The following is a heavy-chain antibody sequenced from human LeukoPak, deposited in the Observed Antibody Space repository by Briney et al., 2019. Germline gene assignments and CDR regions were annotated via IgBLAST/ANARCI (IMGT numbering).Heavy chain of an antibody. J-gene: IGHJ4*02. CDR3: ARGARGFDY. CDR1: GFTFSSHD. V-gene: IGHV3-48*03. D-gene: IGHD3-10*01. Sequence: PGGSLRLSCAASGFTFSSHDMNWFRQAPGKGLEWISHISDSGSIYYADSVKGRFTISRDNARNSLYLQMHSLRAEDTAVYYCARGARGFDYWGQGTLVTVSS. CDR2: ISDSGSI.